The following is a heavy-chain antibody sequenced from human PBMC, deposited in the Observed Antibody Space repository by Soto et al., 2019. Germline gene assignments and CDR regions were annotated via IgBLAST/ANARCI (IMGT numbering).Heavy chain of an antibody. V-gene: IGHV3-23*01. D-gene: IGHD1-20*01. CDR2: ISVSDAFI. CDR1: GFNVGAFA. CDR3: TRGTVAGITGLDY. Sequence: GGSLRLSCAASGFNVGAFAVNWVRQAPGKGLEWVSGISVSDAFIYYADSVRGRFSISRDASENILYLQMNSLRVDDTALYYCTRGTVAGITGLDYWGRGTLVTVS. J-gene: IGHJ4*02.